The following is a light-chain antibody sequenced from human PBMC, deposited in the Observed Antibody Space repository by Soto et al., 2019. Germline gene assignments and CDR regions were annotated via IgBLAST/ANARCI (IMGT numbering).Light chain of an antibody. V-gene: IGLV2-8*01. Sequence: QSALTQPPSASGSPGQSVTISCTRTSSDVGGYNYVSWYQQHPGKVPKLMIYEVTKRPSGVPDRFSGSKSGDTASLTVSGLQAEDEADYYCSSYAGSNNYVFGTGTKVTVL. CDR1: SSDVGGYNY. CDR2: EVT. J-gene: IGLJ1*01. CDR3: SSYAGSNNYV.